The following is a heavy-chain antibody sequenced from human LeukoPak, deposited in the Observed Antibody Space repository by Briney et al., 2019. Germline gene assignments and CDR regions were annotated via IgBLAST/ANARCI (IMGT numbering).Heavy chain of an antibody. J-gene: IGHJ6*02. V-gene: IGHV1-8*01. Sequence: ASVKVSCKASGYTFTSYDINWVRQAPGQGLEWMGWMNPNSGNTGYAQKFQGRVTVTRNTSISTAYMELSSLRSEDTAVYYCARGLNSYYYYGMDVWGQETTVTVSS. CDR1: GYTFTSYD. CDR3: ARGLNSYYYYGMDV. CDR2: MNPNSGNT.